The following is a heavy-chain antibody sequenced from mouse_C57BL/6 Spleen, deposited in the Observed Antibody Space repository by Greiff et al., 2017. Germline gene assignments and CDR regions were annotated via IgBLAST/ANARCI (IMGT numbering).Heavy chain of an antibody. V-gene: IGHV1-52*01. J-gene: IGHJ2*01. D-gene: IGHD2-4*01. Sequence: QVQLQQPGAELVRPGSSVKLSCKASGYTFTSYWMHWVKQRPIQGLEGIGNIDPSDSETHYNQKFKDKATLTVDKSSSTAYMQLSSLTSEDSAVYYCAREDRSTMISPHCLDYWGQGTTLTVSS. CDR1: GYTFTSYW. CDR2: IDPSDSET. CDR3: AREDRSTMISPHCLDY.